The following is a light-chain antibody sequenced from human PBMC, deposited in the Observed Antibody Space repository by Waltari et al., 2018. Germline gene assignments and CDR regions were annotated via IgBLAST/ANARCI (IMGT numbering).Light chain of an antibody. CDR3: AVWDDSLSAVV. J-gene: IGLJ2*01. Sequence: QSVLTQPPSASETPGQRITISCSGINSNIGNNHVSWYQQLPGPTPKLRINGNQQGPSGVPGRFSGSKSGASASRAISGLRSEDEADYYCAVWDDSLSAVVFGGGTKLTV. CDR1: NSNIGNNH. CDR2: GNQ. V-gene: IGLV1-47*01.